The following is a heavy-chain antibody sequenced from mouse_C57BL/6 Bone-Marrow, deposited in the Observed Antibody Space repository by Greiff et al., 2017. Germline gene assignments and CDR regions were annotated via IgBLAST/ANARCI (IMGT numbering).Heavy chain of an antibody. CDR2: INPGSGGT. J-gene: IGHJ2*01. Sequence: QVQLKQSGAELVRPGTSVKVSCKASGYAFTNYLIEWGKQRPGQGLEWIGVINPGSGGTNYKEKFKGKATLTADKSSSTSYMPLSRLTSEDSAVYFCARRDWDVVDYWGQGTTLTVSS. CDR3: ARRDWDVVDY. D-gene: IGHD4-1*01. V-gene: IGHV1-54*01. CDR1: GYAFTNYL.